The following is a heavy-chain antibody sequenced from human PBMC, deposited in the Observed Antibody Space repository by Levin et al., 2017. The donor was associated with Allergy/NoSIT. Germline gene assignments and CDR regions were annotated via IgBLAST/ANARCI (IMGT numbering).Heavy chain of an antibody. CDR3: ARMESDVYCSGGSCDVLGYYFDY. CDR2: INPNSGGT. CDR1: GYTFTGYY. Sequence: ASVKVSCKASGYTFTGYYMHWVRQAPGQGLEWMGWINPNSGGTNYAQKFQGRVTMTRDTSISTAYMELSRLRSDDTAVYYCARMESDVYCSGGSCDVLGYYFDYWGQGTLVTVSS. J-gene: IGHJ4*02. D-gene: IGHD2-15*01. V-gene: IGHV1-2*02.